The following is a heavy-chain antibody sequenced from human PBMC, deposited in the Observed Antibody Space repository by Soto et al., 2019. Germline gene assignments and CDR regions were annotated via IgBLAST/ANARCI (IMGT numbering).Heavy chain of an antibody. Sequence: GASVKVSCKASGGTFSSYAISWVRQAPGQGLEWMGGIIPIFGTANYAQKFQGRVTITADKSTSTAYMELSSLRSEDTAVYYCASCIYYESSGYYYQYWGQGTLVTVSS. CDR1: GGTFSSYA. D-gene: IGHD3-22*01. V-gene: IGHV1-69*06. J-gene: IGHJ1*01. CDR3: ASCIYYESSGYYYQY. CDR2: IIPIFGTA.